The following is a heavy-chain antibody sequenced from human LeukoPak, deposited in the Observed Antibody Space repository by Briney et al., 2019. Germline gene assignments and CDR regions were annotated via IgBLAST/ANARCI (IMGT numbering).Heavy chain of an antibody. J-gene: IGHJ5*02. CDR3: AREAAAPTTGFDP. D-gene: IGHD6-13*01. Sequence: ASVKVSCKASGYTFTNYAVNWVRQAPGQGLEWMGWINTDTGNPTYAQGFTGRFVFSLDTSVSTAYLQISSLKAEDTAVYYCAREAAAPTTGFDPWGQGTLVTVSS. V-gene: IGHV7-4-1*02. CDR2: INTDTGNP. CDR1: GYTFTNYA.